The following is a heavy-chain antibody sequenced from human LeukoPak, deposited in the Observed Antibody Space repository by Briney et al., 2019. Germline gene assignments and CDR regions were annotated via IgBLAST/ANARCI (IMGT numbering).Heavy chain of an antibody. J-gene: IGHJ4*02. Sequence: SETLSLTCTVSGGSVSSGSYYWSWIRQPPGKGLEWIVYIYYSGSTNYNPSLKSRVAISVDTSKNQFSLKLSSVTAADTAVYYCAASPNQKSPYSRTLGPSEYYFDYWGQGTLVTVSS. D-gene: IGHD6-13*01. V-gene: IGHV4-61*01. CDR2: IYYSGST. CDR1: GGSVSSGSYY. CDR3: AASPNQKSPYSRTLGPSEYYFDY.